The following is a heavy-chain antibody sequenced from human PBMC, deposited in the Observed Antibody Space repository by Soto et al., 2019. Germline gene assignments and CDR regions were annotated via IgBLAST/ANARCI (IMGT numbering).Heavy chain of an antibody. D-gene: IGHD2-15*01. CDR3: ARVSRYCSSGSCYYYYYYMDV. J-gene: IGHJ6*03. V-gene: IGHV3-74*01. Sequence: GGSLRLSCAASGFTFSSYWMHWVRQAPGKGLVWVSRINSDGSSTRYADSVKGRFTISRDNAKNTLYLLMNSLRAEDTAVYYCARVSRYCSSGSCYYYYYYMDVWGKGTTVTVSS. CDR1: GFTFSSYW. CDR2: INSDGSST.